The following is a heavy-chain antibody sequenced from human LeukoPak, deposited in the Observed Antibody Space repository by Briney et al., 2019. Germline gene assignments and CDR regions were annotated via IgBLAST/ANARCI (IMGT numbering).Heavy chain of an antibody. V-gene: IGHV3-66*01. Sequence: GGSLRLSCAASGFTVSSNYMSWVRQAPGKGLEWVSVIYSGGSTYYADSVKGRFTISRDNAKNSLYLQMNSLRAEDTAVYYCARDRSPRGVIITRSYGMDVWGQGTTVTVSS. D-gene: IGHD3-10*01. CDR1: GFTVSSNY. CDR2: IYSGGST. J-gene: IGHJ6*02. CDR3: ARDRSPRGVIITRSYGMDV.